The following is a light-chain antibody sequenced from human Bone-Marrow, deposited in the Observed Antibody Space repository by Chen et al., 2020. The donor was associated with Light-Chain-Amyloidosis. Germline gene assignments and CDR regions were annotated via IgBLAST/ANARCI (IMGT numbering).Light chain of an antibody. Sequence: SYVLTQPSSVSVAPGQTATIACGGNNIGSTSVHWYQQTPGQAPLLVVYDDSDRPSGSPERLSGSNSGNTPTLTISRFEAGDEADYYCQVWDRSSDRPVFGGGTKLTVL. J-gene: IGLJ3*02. CDR1: NIGSTS. V-gene: IGLV3-21*02. CDR3: QVWDRSSDRPV. CDR2: DDS.